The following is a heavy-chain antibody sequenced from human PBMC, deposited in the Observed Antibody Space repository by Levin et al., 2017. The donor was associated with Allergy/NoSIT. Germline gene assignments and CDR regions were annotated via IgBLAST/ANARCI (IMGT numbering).Heavy chain of an antibody. D-gene: IGHD5/OR15-5a*01. V-gene: IGHV3-74*01. CDR1: GFTFSTYW. J-gene: IGHJ3*02. CDR3: VRESPSVFDI. Sequence: PGGSLRLSCAASGFTFSTYWMHWVRQAPGKGLVWVSRINIDGTSIVYADSVKGRFTISRDNNKNMLYLEMNSLRAEDTALYYCVRESPSVFDIWGQGTTVTVSS. CDR2: INIDGTSI.